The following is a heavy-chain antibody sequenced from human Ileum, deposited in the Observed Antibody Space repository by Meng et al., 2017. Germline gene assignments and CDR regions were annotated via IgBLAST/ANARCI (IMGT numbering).Heavy chain of an antibody. D-gene: IGHD1-1*01. J-gene: IGHJ4*02. CDR3: ARENDNWNYFDY. V-gene: IGHV1-3*01. CDR2: INAGNGNI. Sequence: QVQLVQAGTEVKKVGASVEGSCTASGYHFRNYPLHWVRQAPGQRPEWMGWINAGNGNIKISQKFQGRITITSDTSATAYMELSSLRSEDTAVYFCARENDNWNYFDYWGQGRLVTVSS. CDR1: GYHFRNYP.